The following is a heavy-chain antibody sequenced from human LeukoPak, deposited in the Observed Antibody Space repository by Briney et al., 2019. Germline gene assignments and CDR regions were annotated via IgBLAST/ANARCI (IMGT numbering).Heavy chain of an antibody. V-gene: IGHV3-74*03. CDR1: GFTFSSYW. J-gene: IGHJ3*02. CDR3: ARDRSIEDAFDI. D-gene: IGHD3-3*02. CDR2: NNSAWSST. Sequence: PGGSLSLSCAVSGFTFSSYWMHGGRHAPGKGRVCGSRNNSAWSSTTYAVSVKARFAISRDNPKNTLFLQTNSLSPEDTAVYYCARDRSIEDAFDIWGQGTMVTVSS.